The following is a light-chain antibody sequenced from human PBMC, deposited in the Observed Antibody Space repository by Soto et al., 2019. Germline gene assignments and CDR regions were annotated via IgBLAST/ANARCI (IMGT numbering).Light chain of an antibody. J-gene: IGKJ1*01. CDR2: GAS. V-gene: IGKV3-20*01. CDR1: QSVSSY. CDR3: QQYGSSPET. Sequence: EIVLTQSPATLSLSPGERATLSCRASQSVSSYLAWYQQKPGQAPRLLIYGASSRATGIPDRFSGSGSGTDFTLTISRLEPEDFAVYYCQQYGSSPETFGQGTKVDI.